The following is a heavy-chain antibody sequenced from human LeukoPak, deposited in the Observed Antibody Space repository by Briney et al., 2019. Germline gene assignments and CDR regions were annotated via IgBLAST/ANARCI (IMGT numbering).Heavy chain of an antibody. CDR1: GHTFTGYY. CDR3: ARDGGVLTAQNRDY. CDR2: INPNSGGT. J-gene: IGHJ4*02. D-gene: IGHD3-16*01. V-gene: IGHV1-2*02. Sequence: ASVKVSCKASGHTFTGYYIHWVRQAPGQGLEWMGWINPNSGGTNYAQKFQGRVTMTRDTSISTAYMELSRLRFDDTAVYYCARDGGVLTAQNRDYWGQGTLVTVSS.